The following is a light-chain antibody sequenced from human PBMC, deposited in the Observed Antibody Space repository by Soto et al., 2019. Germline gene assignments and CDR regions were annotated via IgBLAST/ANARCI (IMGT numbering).Light chain of an antibody. J-gene: IGLJ3*02. CDR1: TSNLGTAY. CDR2: DSD. V-gene: IGLV1-51*01. Sequence: QSVLTQPPSVSAATGQKVTISCSGSTSNLGTAYLSWYQQVPGTAPKLLIYDSDKRPSGIPDRFSGSKSGTSATLDITVLQTGDEADYYCGTWDASLSAGVFGGGTKLTVL. CDR3: GTWDASLSAGV.